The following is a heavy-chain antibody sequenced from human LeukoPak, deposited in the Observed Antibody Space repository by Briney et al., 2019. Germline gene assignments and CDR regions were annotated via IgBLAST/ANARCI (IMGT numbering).Heavy chain of an antibody. CDR2: ISSSSSYI. V-gene: IGHV3-21*01. CDR3: AKVVATISWSWYMDV. J-gene: IGHJ6*03. CDR1: GFTFSSYS. D-gene: IGHD5-12*01. Sequence: GGSLRLSCAASGFTFSSYSMNWVRQAPGKGLEWVSSISSSSSYIYYADSVKGRFTISRDNAKNSLYLQMNSLRAEDTAVYYCAKVVATISWSWYMDVWGKGTTVTISS.